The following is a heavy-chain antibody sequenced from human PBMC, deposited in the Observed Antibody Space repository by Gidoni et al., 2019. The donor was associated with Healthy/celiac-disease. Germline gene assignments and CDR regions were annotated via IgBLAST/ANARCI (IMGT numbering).Heavy chain of an antibody. J-gene: IGHJ4*02. CDR2: TYYRSKWYN. CDR1: GDSVSSHSAA. V-gene: IGHV6-1*01. CDR3: ARVPIVATIGAFDY. Sequence: QVQLQQSGPGLVKPSQTLSLTCAISGDSVSSHSAAWNWIRQSPSRGLEWLGRTYYRSKWYNDYAVSVKSRITITPDTSKNQFSLQLNSVTPEDTAVYYCARVPIVATIGAFDYWGQGTLVTVSS. D-gene: IGHD5-12*01.